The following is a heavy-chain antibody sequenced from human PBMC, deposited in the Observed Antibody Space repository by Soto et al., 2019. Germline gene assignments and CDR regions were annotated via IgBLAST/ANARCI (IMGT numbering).Heavy chain of an antibody. Sequence: QVQLQESGPGLVKPSGTLSLTCAVSGGSISSSYWWSWVRQPPGKGLEWIGEIYHSGSTNYNTSLKSRVPISVDKSKTQFSLKVTSVTAAATAVYYCARVSGSYYYGMDVWGQGTTVTVSS. CDR1: GGSISSSYW. V-gene: IGHV4-4*02. J-gene: IGHJ6*02. CDR3: ARVSGSYYYGMDV. CDR2: IYHSGST.